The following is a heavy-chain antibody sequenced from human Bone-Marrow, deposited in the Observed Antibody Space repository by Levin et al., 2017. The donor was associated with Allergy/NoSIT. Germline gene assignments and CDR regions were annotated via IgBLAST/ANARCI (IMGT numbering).Heavy chain of an antibody. D-gene: IGHD1-1*01. Sequence: ASVKVSCKASGYSFTSYFMHWVRQAPGQGLERMGVINPTGGTANYAQKFQGRVTMTRDTSTSTVYMELSNLKSDDTAVYFCVKTTITNYFDYWGQGTLVTVSS. CDR3: VKTTITNYFDY. CDR1: GYSFTSYF. J-gene: IGHJ4*02. V-gene: IGHV1-46*01. CDR2: INPTGGTA.